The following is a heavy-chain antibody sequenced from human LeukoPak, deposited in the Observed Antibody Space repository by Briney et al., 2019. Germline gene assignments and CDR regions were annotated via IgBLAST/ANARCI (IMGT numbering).Heavy chain of an antibody. CDR2: IYYSGST. CDR1: GGSISSYY. Sequence: PSETLSLTCTVSGGSISSYYWSWIRQPPGKGLEWIGNIYYSGSTYYNPSLKSRVTISVDTSKNQFSLKLSSVTAADTAVYYCATGKDIIVVVAATLEYWGQGTLVTVSS. V-gene: IGHV4-59*04. D-gene: IGHD2-15*01. J-gene: IGHJ4*02. CDR3: ATGKDIIVVVAATLEY.